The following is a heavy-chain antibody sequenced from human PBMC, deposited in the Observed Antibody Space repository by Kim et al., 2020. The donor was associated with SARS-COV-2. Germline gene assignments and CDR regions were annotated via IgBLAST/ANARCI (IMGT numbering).Heavy chain of an antibody. Sequence: SETLSLTCTVSGGSISSYYWSWIRQPPGKGLEWIGYIYYSGSTNYNPSLKSRVTISVDTSKNQFSLKLSPVTAADTAVYYCARDIAAAGYFDPWGQGTLVTVSS. V-gene: IGHV4-59*13. CDR2: IYYSGST. J-gene: IGHJ5*02. D-gene: IGHD6-13*01. CDR1: GGSISSYY. CDR3: ARDIAAAGYFDP.